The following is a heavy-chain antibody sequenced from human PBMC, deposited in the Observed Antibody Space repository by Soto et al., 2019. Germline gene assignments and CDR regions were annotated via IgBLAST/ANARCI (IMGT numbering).Heavy chain of an antibody. D-gene: IGHD4-17*01. J-gene: IGHJ3*02. CDR3: AGVSGTTALPDAFDI. V-gene: IGHV1-18*04. CDR1: GYTFTSYG. CDR2: ISAYNGNT. Sequence: GAPVKVSCKAPGYTFTSYGISWVRQAPRQGLEWMGWISAYNGNTNYAQKLQGRVTMTTDTSTSTAYMELTSLRSDDTAVYYCAGVSGTTALPDAFDIWGQGTMVTVSS.